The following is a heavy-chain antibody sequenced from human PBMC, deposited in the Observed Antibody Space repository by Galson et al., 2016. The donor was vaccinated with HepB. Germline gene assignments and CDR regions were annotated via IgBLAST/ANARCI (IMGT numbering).Heavy chain of an antibody. CDR1: GFSFSNYG. CDR2: FYSSGKT. J-gene: IGHJ4*02. D-gene: IGHD4-23*01. CDR3: VREVYGGALDY. Sequence: SLRLSCAASGFSFSNYGMSWVRQAPGKGLEWVSVFYSSGKTAHAGSVEGRFTVSRDTSKNMLYLQMNSLRAEDTAIYYCVREVYGGALDYWGQGTLVSVSS. V-gene: IGHV3-53*01.